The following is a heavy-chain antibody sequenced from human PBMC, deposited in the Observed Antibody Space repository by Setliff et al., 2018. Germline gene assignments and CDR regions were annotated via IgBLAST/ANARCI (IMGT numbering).Heavy chain of an antibody. J-gene: IGHJ4*02. V-gene: IGHV3-74*01. CDR3: ARGGCSATSCLDY. CDR2: TSRDESTT. CDR1: GFTFNIYW. Sequence: PGGSLRLSCAASGFTFNIYWMHWVRQVPGKGLVWISRTSRDESTTNYADFAKGRFTISRDNAKNTVYLQMNSLRAEDTAVYYCARGGCSATSCLDYWGQGILVTVSS. D-gene: IGHD2-2*01.